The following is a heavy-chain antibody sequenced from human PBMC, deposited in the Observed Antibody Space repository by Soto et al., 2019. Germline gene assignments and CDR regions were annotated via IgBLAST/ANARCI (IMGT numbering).Heavy chain of an antibody. Sequence: QVQLVESGGGVVQPGRSLRLSCAASGFTFSSYAMHWVRQAPGKGLEWVAVISYDGSNKYYADSVKGRFTISRDNSKNPLYLQMNSLRAEDTAVYYCARLRASGGFDYWGQGTLVTVSS. CDR3: ARLRASGGFDY. V-gene: IGHV3-30-3*01. D-gene: IGHD3-16*01. CDR1: GFTFSSYA. CDR2: ISYDGSNK. J-gene: IGHJ4*02.